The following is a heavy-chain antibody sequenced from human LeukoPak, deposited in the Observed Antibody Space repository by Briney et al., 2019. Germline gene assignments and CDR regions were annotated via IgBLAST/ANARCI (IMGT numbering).Heavy chain of an antibody. CDR3: ARDITLTRGGRSDY. J-gene: IGHJ4*02. Sequence: GGSLRLSCAASGFSFSTYEMNWVRQAPGKGLEWVSYISSSGGTIHYADSLKGRFTISRDNAKNTLYLQMNSLRAEDTAVYYCARDITLTRGGRSDYWGQGTLVTVSA. CDR1: GFSFSTYE. D-gene: IGHD3-10*01. V-gene: IGHV3-48*03. CDR2: ISSSGGTI.